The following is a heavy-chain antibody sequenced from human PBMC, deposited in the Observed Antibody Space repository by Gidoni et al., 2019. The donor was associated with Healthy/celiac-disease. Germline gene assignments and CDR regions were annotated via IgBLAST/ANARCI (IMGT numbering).Heavy chain of an antibody. CDR2: IYYSGSA. Sequence: QVQLQASGPGLVEPSATLSLTCIVYGGSISSYYRSWIRQHPGKGLEWIGYIYYSGSANYNPSLKSRVTISVDTSKNQFSLKLSSVTAADTAVYCCARDALDSSGYYREYYFDYWGQGTLVTVSS. J-gene: IGHJ4*02. CDR1: GGSISSYY. V-gene: IGHV4-59*01. CDR3: ARDALDSSGYYREYYFDY. D-gene: IGHD3-22*01.